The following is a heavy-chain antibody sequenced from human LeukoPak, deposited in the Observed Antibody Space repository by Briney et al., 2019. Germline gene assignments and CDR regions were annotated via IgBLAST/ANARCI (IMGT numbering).Heavy chain of an antibody. J-gene: IGHJ4*02. CDR3: ARQRYYYDSSGPYFDY. D-gene: IGHD3-22*01. Sequence: GGSLRLSCAASGFTFSSYSVNWVRQAPGKGLAWVSSISSSGSYIYYADSVKGRFTFSRDNSKNTLYLQMNSLRAEDTAVYYCARQRYYYDSSGPYFDYWGQGTLVTVSS. CDR2: ISSSGSYI. CDR1: GFTFSSYS. V-gene: IGHV3-21*04.